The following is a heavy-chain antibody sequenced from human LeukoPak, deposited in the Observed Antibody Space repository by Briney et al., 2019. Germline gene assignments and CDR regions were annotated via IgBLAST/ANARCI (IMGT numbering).Heavy chain of an antibody. Sequence: GGSLSLSCAPSGFTFTDCSMNWVRQAPGKGLEWVASISTVSTYTFYADSVKGRFTISRDNVRNSLYLQMSSLGAEDTAVYYCARDGSGFYLYNYMDVWGKGTTVTVSS. CDR2: ISTVSTYT. CDR3: ARDGSGFYLYNYMDV. CDR1: GFTFTDCS. V-gene: IGHV3-21*01. J-gene: IGHJ6*03. D-gene: IGHD6-25*01.